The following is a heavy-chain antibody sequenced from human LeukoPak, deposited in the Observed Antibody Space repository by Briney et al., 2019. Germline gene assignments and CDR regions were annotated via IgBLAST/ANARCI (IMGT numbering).Heavy chain of an antibody. CDR3: TRHSDQYCSGANCYVYNFYVLDA. J-gene: IGHJ6*02. CDR2: INSDGSMT. V-gene: IGHV3-74*01. Sequence: GWSLRLSCAASDRIIFSMSWMHLVRPAPGQGLVWVSLINSDGSMTSYAVPVKGRFTISRDNAKNTLYLQMNGLSVQDTAVYYCTRHSDQYCSGANCYVYNFYVLDAWGRGTTVTVS. CDR1: DRIIFSMSW. D-gene: IGHD2-15*01.